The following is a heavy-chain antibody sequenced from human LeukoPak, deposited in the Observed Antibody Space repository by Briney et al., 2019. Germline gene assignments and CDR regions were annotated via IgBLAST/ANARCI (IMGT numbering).Heavy chain of an antibody. CDR3: ARTKWLEAIDY. CDR1: GFTFSSYE. V-gene: IGHV3-48*03. J-gene: IGHJ4*02. CDR2: ISSSGSTI. D-gene: IGHD6-19*01. Sequence: GGSLRLSCAASGFTFSSYEMNWVRQAPGKGLEWVSYISSSGSTIYYADSVKGRFTISRDNAKNSLYLQMNSLRAEDPAVYYCARTKWLEAIDYWGQGTLVTVSS.